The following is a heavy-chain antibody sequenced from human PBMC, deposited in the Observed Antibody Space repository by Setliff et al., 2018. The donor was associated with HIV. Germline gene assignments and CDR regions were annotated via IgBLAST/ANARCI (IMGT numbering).Heavy chain of an antibody. V-gene: IGHV4-38-2*01. J-gene: IGHJ4*02. CDR2: ISHSGTS. D-gene: IGHD5-12*01. CDR1: GYSISSGYY. CDR3: ARQGDGYNLYHVYYFDY. Sequence: SETLSLTCAVPGYSISSGYYWGWIRQTPGKGLEWSGSISHSGTSYYNPSLRSRVTISVDTSKNQFSLKLSSVTAADTAVYYCARQGDGYNLYHVYYFDYWGQGTLVTVSS.